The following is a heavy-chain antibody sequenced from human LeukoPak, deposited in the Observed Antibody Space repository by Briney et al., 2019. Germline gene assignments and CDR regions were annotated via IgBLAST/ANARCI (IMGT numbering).Heavy chain of an antibody. V-gene: IGHV3-49*04. CDR1: GFTFGDYA. Sequence: GGSLRLAWTTSGFTFGDYAMNWVRQAPGKGLEWVAFIRSKAYGGITEYAASVKGRFTILRDDSKSIAYLQINSLKSEDTALYYCTRLVATRLDYWGQGTLVTVSS. CDR3: TRLVATRLDY. D-gene: IGHD5-12*01. J-gene: IGHJ4*02. CDR2: IRSKAYGGIT.